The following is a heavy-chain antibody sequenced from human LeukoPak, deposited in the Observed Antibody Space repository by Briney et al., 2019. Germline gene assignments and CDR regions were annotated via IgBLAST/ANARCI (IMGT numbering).Heavy chain of an antibody. V-gene: IGHV1-18*01. CDR1: GYTFTSYG. Sequence: ASVKVSCKASGYTFTSYGISWVRQAPGQGLEWMGWISAYNGNTNYAQKFQGRVTMTRDTSISTAYMELSRLRSDDTAVYYCARDMGIAAAGTSYYYYYMDVWGKGTTVTVSS. CDR2: ISAYNGNT. D-gene: IGHD6-13*01. CDR3: ARDMGIAAAGTSYYYYYMDV. J-gene: IGHJ6*03.